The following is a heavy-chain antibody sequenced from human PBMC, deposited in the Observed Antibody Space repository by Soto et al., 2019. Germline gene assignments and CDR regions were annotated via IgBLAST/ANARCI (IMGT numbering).Heavy chain of an antibody. CDR1: GGSISSSSYY. J-gene: IGHJ3*02. V-gene: IGHV4-39*01. CDR2: IYYSGST. CDR3: ARRIFEVAIYAFDI. D-gene: IGHD3-3*01. Sequence: SETLSLTCTVSGGSISSSSYYWGWIRQPPGKGLEWIGSIYYSGSTYYNPSLKSRVTISVDTSKNQFSLNLSSVTAADTVVYFCARRIFEVAIYAFDIWGQGTMVTVSS.